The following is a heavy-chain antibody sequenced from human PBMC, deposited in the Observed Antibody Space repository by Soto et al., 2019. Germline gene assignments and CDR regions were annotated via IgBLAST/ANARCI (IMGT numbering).Heavy chain of an antibody. CDR2: ISSSSSYI. J-gene: IGHJ6*02. CDR3: ARDRTATTYYYGMDV. CDR1: GFTFSSYS. V-gene: IGHV3-21*01. D-gene: IGHD2-21*02. Sequence: EVQLVESGGGLVKPGGSLRLSCAASGFTFSSYSMNWVRQAPGKGLEWVSSISSSSSYIYYADSVKGRFTISRDNANNSLYLQMNSLRAEDTAVYYCARDRTATTYYYGMDVWGQGTTVTVSS.